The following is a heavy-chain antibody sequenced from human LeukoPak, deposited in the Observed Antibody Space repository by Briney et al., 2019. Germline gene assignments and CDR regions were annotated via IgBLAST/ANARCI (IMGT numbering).Heavy chain of an antibody. CDR3: ARWGGGDDGFDI. CDR1: GYTFTTYD. CDR2: MNPNSGDT. D-gene: IGHD3-16*01. Sequence: ASVKVSCKASGYTFTTYDINWVRQATGQGLEWMGWMNPNSGDTGYAQKFQGRVTITRNTSISTAYMELSSLRSEDTAVYYCARWGGGDDGFDIWGQGTMVTVSS. J-gene: IGHJ3*02. V-gene: IGHV1-8*03.